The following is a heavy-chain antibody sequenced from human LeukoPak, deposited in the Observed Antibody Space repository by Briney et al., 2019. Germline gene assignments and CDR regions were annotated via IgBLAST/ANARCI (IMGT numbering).Heavy chain of an antibody. CDR3: ARPRSYYYYGMDV. CDR1: GFTFSSYD. V-gene: IGHV3-23*01. Sequence: GGSLRLSCAASGFTFSSYDMSWVRQAPGKGLEWVSAISGSGGSTYYADSVKGRFTISRDNSKNTLYLQMNSLRAEDTAVYYCARPRSYYYYGMDVWGQGTTVTVSS. J-gene: IGHJ6*02. CDR2: ISGSGGST.